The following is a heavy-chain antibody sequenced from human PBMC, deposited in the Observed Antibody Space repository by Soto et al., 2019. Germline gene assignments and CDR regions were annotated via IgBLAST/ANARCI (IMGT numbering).Heavy chain of an antibody. CDR1: GDSISGFY. CDR2: INHAGST. Sequence: QVQLQESGPGLVKPSETLSLTCTVSGDSISGFYWSWIRQPPGKGLEWIGYINHAGSTYYSHSLQSRVTISLDSSKNQFSLILTSVIAADTAVYFCATFRRNYFDNWGQGTLVTVSS. CDR3: ATFRRNYFDN. J-gene: IGHJ4*02. V-gene: IGHV4-59*01. D-gene: IGHD3-16*01.